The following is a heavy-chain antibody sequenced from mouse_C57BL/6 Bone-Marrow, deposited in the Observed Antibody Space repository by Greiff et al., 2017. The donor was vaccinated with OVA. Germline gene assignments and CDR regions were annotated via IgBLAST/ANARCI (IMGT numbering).Heavy chain of an antibody. CDR1: GFPITSGYY. CDR2: ITHSGET. CDR3: AGATYDGYFSFDY. J-gene: IGHJ2*01. Sequence: VQLVESGPGLVKPSQSLFLTCSITGFPITSGYYWIWFRQSPRKPLEWMGYITHSGETFYNPSLQSPISITRETSKNQFFLQLNSVTTEDTAMYYCAGATYDGYFSFDYWGQGTTLTVSS. V-gene: IGHV12-3*01. D-gene: IGHD2-3*01.